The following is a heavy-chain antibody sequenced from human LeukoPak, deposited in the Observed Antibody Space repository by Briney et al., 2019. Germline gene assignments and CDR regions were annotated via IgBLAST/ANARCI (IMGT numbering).Heavy chain of an antibody. CDR2: IRYDGSNK. CDR1: GFTFSNYG. CDR3: AKVHFYHCSSTTCYPYMDV. Sequence: PGGSLRLSCAASGFTFSNYGMHWVRQAPGKGLEWVASIRYDGSNKYYADSVKGRFTISRDNSKNTLYLQMNSLRAEDTAVYYCAKVHFYHCSSTTCYPYMDVWGKGTTVTVSS. V-gene: IGHV3-30*02. D-gene: IGHD2-2*01. J-gene: IGHJ6*03.